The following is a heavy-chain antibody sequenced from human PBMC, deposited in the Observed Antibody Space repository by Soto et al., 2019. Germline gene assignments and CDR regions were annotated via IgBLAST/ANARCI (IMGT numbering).Heavy chain of an antibody. CDR2: IIPILGIA. D-gene: IGHD3-10*01. V-gene: IGHV1-69*04. CDR1: GGTFSSYT. CDR3: AREISLFWSLYNGSGIYYLVAFDI. J-gene: IGHJ3*02. Sequence: SVKVSCKASGGTFSSYTISWVRQAPGQGLEWMGRIIPILGIANYAQKLQGRVTITADKSTSTAYMELSSLRYEDTAEYYCAREISLFWSLYNGSGIYYLVAFDIWAKGKMVTVSS.